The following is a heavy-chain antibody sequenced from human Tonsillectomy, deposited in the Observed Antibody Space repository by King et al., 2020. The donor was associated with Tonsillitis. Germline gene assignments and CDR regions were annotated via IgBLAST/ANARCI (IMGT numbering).Heavy chain of an antibody. V-gene: IGHV3-11*01. Sequence: VQLVESWGGLVQPGGSLRLSCSASGFTFRDYYISWIRQAPGKGLEWVSYIIKMGSTIYYADSLNGRFTILRDNAKNALYLKMNSLRAEDTAVYYCAREESRTIFGSHTSAFDYWGQGTLVTVSS. J-gene: IGHJ4*02. CDR2: IIKMGSTI. CDR3: AREESRTIFGSHTSAFDY. CDR1: GFTFRDYY. D-gene: IGHD3-3*01.